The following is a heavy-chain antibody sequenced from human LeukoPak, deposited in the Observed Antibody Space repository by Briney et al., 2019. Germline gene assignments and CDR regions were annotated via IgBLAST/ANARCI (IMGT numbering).Heavy chain of an antibody. D-gene: IGHD2-2*01. Sequence: PGGSLRLSCAASGFTFSSYWMSWVRQAPGKGLEWVANIKQDGSGKYYVDSVKGRFTISRDNAKNSLYLQMNSPRAEDTAVYYCARLRYCSSTSCYNYYYYYMDAWGKGTTVTVSS. CDR2: IKQDGSGK. J-gene: IGHJ6*03. CDR1: GFTFSSYW. V-gene: IGHV3-7*01. CDR3: ARLRYCSSTSCYNYYYYYMDA.